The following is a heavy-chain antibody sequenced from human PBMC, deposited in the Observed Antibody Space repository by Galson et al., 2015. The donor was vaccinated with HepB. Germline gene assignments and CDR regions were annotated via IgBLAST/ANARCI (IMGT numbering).Heavy chain of an antibody. J-gene: IGHJ4*02. D-gene: IGHD4-17*01. Sequence: SLRLSCAASGFTFSSYEMHWVRQAPGKGLEWVAVIPDNGRRQFYLDSVKGRFTISRDNSKNTLYLQLSRLTFEDTAVYYCAREGPFGDYVSSFDLWGQGTLVTVSS. V-gene: IGHV3-30*19. CDR2: IPDNGRRQ. CDR3: AREGPFGDYVSSFDL. CDR1: GFTFSSYE.